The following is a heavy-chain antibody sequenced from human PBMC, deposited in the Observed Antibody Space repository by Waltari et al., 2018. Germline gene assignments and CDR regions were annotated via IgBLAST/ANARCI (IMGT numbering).Heavy chain of an antibody. D-gene: IGHD3-9*01. CDR2: IYYSGST. V-gene: IGHV4-30-4*08. J-gene: IGHJ4*02. Sequence: QVQLQESGPGLVKPSQTLSLTCPVSGGSISSGHSYWSWIRQPPGKGLEWIGYIYYSGSTYYNPSLKSRVTISVDTSKNQFSLKLSSVTAADTAVYYCARARILTGYYGFDYWGQGTLVTVSS. CDR3: ARARILTGYYGFDY. CDR1: GGSISSGHSY.